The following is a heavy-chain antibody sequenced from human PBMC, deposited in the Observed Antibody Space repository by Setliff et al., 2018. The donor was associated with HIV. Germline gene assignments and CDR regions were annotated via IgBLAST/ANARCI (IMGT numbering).Heavy chain of an antibody. V-gene: IGHV1-3*01. CDR3: ARGALLAVFDFDH. D-gene: IGHD2-15*01. J-gene: IGHJ4*01. Sequence: ASVKVSCKASGYSFTSYGFTWVRQAPGQSLEWMGWINVGKGDTKYSQELQGRITLSTDTSANTAYMELSSLRSDDTAVYFCARGALLAVFDFDHWGHGTLVTVSS. CDR1: GYSFTSYG. CDR2: INVGKGDT.